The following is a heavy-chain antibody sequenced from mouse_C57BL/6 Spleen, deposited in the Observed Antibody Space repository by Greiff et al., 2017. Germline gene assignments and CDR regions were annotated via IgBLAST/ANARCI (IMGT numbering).Heavy chain of an antibody. CDR1: GFNIKDDY. CDR2: IDPENGDT. Sequence: VHVKQSGAELVRPGASVKLSCTASGFNIKDDYMHWVKQRPEQGLEWIGWIDPENGDTEYASKFQGKATITADTSSNTAYLQLSSLTSEDTAVYYCTSRRAWFAYWGQGTLVTVSA. CDR3: TSRRAWFAY. J-gene: IGHJ3*01. V-gene: IGHV14-4*01.